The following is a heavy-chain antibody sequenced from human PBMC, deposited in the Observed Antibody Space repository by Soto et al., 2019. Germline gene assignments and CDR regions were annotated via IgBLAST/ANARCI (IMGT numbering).Heavy chain of an antibody. CDR1: GYSFTSYW. Sequence: RGESLKISCKGSGYSFTSYWIGWVRQMPGKGLEWMGIIYPGDSDTRYSPSFQGQVTISADKSISTAYLQWSSLTASDTAMYYCARQQYDFWSGYNYYYDYGMDVWRQGTTVPASS. CDR2: IYPGDSDT. CDR3: ARQQYDFWSGYNYYYDYGMDV. D-gene: IGHD3-3*01. V-gene: IGHV5-51*01. J-gene: IGHJ6*02.